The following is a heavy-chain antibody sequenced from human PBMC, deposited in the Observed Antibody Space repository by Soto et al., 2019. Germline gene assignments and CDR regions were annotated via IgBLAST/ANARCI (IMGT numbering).Heavy chain of an antibody. CDR2: ISGSGGST. CDR1: GFTFSSYA. J-gene: IGHJ5*02. CDR3: AKDPEGTRKLLWFGELLSNWFDP. D-gene: IGHD3-10*01. Sequence: GGSLRLSCAASGFTFSSYAMSWVRQAPGKGLEWVSAISGSGGSTYYADSVKGRFTISRDNSKNTLYLQMNSLRAEDTAVYYCAKDPEGTRKLLWFGELLSNWFDPWGQGTLVTVSS. V-gene: IGHV3-23*01.